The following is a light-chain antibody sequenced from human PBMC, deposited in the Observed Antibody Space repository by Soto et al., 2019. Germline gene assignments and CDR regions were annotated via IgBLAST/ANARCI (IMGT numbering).Light chain of an antibody. CDR3: QQYNNWPRT. CDR1: QSISNN. V-gene: IGKV3-15*01. J-gene: IGKJ1*01. CDR2: DAS. Sequence: VMTQSPATLSVSPGERATLSCRAGQSISNNLAWYQHKPGQVPRLLIYDASTRATGIPVRFSGSGSGTEFTLTISSLQSEDFAVDYCQQYNNWPRTFGPGTKVEVK.